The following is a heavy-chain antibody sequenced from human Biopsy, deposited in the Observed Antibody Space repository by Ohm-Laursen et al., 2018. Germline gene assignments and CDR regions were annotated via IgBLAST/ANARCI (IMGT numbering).Heavy chain of an antibody. CDR2: IFYSGIT. CDR3: ARHPTGFWFDP. J-gene: IGHJ5*02. V-gene: IGHV4-39*01. Sequence: SDTLSLTCPVSGGSVSSNVAYWAWIRQPPGKGLESIGNIFYSGITYYNPSLHSRVTMTVDTSKNQFSLNLTSVTAADTAVYYCARHPTGFWFDPWGQGTLVIDSS. CDR1: GGSVSSNVAY.